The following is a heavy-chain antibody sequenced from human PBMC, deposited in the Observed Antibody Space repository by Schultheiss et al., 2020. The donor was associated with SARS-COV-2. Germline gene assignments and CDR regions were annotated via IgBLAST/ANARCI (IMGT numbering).Heavy chain of an antibody. CDR2: ISYDGSNK. Sequence: GGSLRLSCAASGFTFSSYAMHWVRQAPGKGLEWVAVISYDGSNKYYADSVKGRFTISRDNSKNTLYLQMNSLRAEDTAVYYCARDGDYSNYYYMDVWGKGTTVTVSS. CDR1: GFTFSSYA. D-gene: IGHD4-11*01. CDR3: ARDGDYSNYYYMDV. J-gene: IGHJ6*03. V-gene: IGHV3-30*04.